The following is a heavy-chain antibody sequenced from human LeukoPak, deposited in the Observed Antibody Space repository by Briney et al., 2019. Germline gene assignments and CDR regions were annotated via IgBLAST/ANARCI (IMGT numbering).Heavy chain of an antibody. CDR1: GGAIDITNY. V-gene: IGHV4-4*02. D-gene: IGHD3-22*01. CDR3: REDRPYAPFAY. J-gene: IGHJ4*02. Sequence: SDSLSLTCGLSGGAIDITNYWSWVRQAPGKGLEWIGETAHDGTTNSNPSLRSRVAMSFDRANNQFSLSLTSVTAADTAGDYTREDRPYAPFAYWGQGVLVTVP. CDR2: TAHDGTT.